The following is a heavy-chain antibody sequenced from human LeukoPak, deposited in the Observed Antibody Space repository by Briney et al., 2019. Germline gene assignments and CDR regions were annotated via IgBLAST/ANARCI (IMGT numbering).Heavy chain of an antibody. Sequence: GGSLRLSCATSGFTFRSYEMNWVRQAPGKGLEWLSYISSSGDIIYYAESVKGRFTISRDDAKNSVFLQLNSLRAEDTAFYYCTRVTDDGYDLAFGFWGQGTLVTVSS. J-gene: IGHJ4*02. CDR3: TRVTDDGYDLAFGF. D-gene: IGHD5-12*01. V-gene: IGHV3-48*03. CDR2: ISSSGDII. CDR1: GFTFRSYE.